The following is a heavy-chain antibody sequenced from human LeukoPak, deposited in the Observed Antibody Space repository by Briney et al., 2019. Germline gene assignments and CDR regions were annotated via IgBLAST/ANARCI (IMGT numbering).Heavy chain of an antibody. CDR2: ISYDGSNK. CDR3: ARDILTGYEDYYYYYGMDV. Sequence: GGSLRLSCAASGFTFSSYAMHWVRQAPGKGLEWVAVISYDGSNKYYADSVKGRFTISRDNSKNTLYLQMNSLRAEDTAVYYCARDILTGYEDYYYYYGMDVWGQGTTVTVSS. V-gene: IGHV3-30-3*01. CDR1: GFTFSSYA. J-gene: IGHJ6*02. D-gene: IGHD3-9*01.